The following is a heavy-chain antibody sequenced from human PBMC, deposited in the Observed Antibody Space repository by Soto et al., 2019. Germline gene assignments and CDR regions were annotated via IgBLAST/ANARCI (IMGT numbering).Heavy chain of an antibody. J-gene: IGHJ6*02. Sequence: QVQLQESGPGLVKPSQTLSLTCTVSGGSISSGGYYWSWIRQHPGKGLEWIGYIYYSGSTYYNPSLKSRVTISVDTSKNQFSLKLSSVTAADTAVYYCARDNSDYGDYPNYYYYGMDVWGQGTTVTVSS. CDR2: IYYSGST. V-gene: IGHV4-31*03. D-gene: IGHD4-17*01. CDR1: GGSISSGGYY. CDR3: ARDNSDYGDYPNYYYYGMDV.